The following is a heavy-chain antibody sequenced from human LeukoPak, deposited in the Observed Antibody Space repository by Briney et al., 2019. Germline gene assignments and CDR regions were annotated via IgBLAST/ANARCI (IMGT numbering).Heavy chain of an antibody. D-gene: IGHD1-26*01. V-gene: IGHV6-1*01. J-gene: IGHJ4*02. CDR2: TYYRSKWYN. CDR1: GDTVPNKNAA. Sequence: SQTLSLTCAFSGDTVPNKNAAWNWITQPPSRGLEWLGRTYYRSKWYNDYAVSMKGRIDINPDTSKNQFSLRLNPVTPEDTAVYFCAREGVGATMANWGQGTLVTVSS. CDR3: AREGVGATMAN.